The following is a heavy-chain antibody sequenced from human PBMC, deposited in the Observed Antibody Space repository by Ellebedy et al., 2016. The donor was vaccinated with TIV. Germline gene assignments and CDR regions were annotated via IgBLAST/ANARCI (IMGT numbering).Heavy chain of an antibody. D-gene: IGHD1-26*01. CDR2: LFYTGGA. CDR1: GGSISSSSYY. V-gene: IGHV4-39*01. J-gene: IGHJ4*02. CDR3: ARREWELLGTFDY. Sequence: MPSETLSLTCTVSGGSISSSSYYWGWIRQPPGKGLAWIGTLFYTGGAYYNPSLKSRVTISVDTSKNQFSLEVSSVTAADTAVYYCARREWELLGTFDYWGQGILVTVSS.